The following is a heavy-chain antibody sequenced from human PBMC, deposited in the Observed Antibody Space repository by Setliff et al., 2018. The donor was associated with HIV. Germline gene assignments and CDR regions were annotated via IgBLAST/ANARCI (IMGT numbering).Heavy chain of an antibody. CDR1: GGSINSRSCY. Sequence: SETLSLTCTVSGGSINSRSCYWAWIRQPPGKGLEWVASIYFSGTPYYNPSLKNRVTISVDTSKNQFPLKLSSVTAADTAVYYCARRGMWSYETGGNPTATFDYWGQGVLVTVSS. V-gene: IGHV4-39*01. CDR2: IYFSGTP. D-gene: IGHD2-8*02. J-gene: IGHJ4*02. CDR3: ARRGMWSYETGGNPTATFDY.